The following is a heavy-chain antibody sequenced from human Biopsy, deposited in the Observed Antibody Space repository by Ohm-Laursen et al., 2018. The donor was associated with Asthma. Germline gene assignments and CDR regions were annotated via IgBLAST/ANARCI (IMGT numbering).Heavy chain of an antibody. CDR3: ARDLRSDNWNPWGMDV. V-gene: IGHV3-30*03. CDR2: ISYDGTNK. CDR1: GFTFSGYA. J-gene: IGHJ6*02. D-gene: IGHD1-20*01. Sequence: SLRLSCAASGFTFSGYAMYWVRQAPGKGLEWVAVISYDGTNKDYADSVKGRFTFSRDNSQHTLSLEMNSLRVEDTAVYYCARDLRSDNWNPWGMDVWGLGTTVTVAS.